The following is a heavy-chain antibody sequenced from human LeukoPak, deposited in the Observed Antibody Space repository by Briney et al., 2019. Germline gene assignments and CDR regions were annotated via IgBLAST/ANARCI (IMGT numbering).Heavy chain of an antibody. V-gene: IGHV1-69*05. Sequence: SVKVSCKASGGTFSSYAISWVRQAPGQGLEWMGGIIPIFGTANYAQKFQGRVTITTDESTSTAYMEPSSLRSEDTAVYYCARAAAMREYYFDYWGQGTLVTVSS. CDR2: IIPIFGTA. CDR3: ARAAAMREYYFDY. J-gene: IGHJ4*02. CDR1: GGTFSSYA. D-gene: IGHD2-2*01.